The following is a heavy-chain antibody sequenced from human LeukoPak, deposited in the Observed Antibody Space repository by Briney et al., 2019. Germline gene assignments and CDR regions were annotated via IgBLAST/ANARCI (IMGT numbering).Heavy chain of an antibody. D-gene: IGHD1-1*01. V-gene: IGHV3-7*01. CDR2: IKQDGSDK. CDR3: ARLTGTTGFDY. J-gene: IGHJ4*02. CDR1: GSPFSSYW. Sequence: GGSLRLSCAASGSPFSSYWMSWVRQAPGKGLEWVANIKQDGSDKYYVDSVKGRFTISRDNAENSLNLQLNSLRADDTAVYYCARLTGTTGFDYWGQGTLVTVSS.